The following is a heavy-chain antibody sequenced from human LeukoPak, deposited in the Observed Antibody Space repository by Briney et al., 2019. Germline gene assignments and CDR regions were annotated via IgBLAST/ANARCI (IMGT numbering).Heavy chain of an antibody. CDR3: AHLLPHLNWFDP. CDR2: IYWDDDK. CDR1: GFSLSTSGVG. Sequence: SGPTLVKPTQTLTLTCTFSGFSLSTSGVGVGWIRQPPGKALEWLALIYWDDDKRYSPSLKSRHTITKNTSKNQVVLTMTNMDPVDTATYYCAHLLPHLNWFDPWGQGTLVTVSS. V-gene: IGHV2-5*02. D-gene: IGHD1-26*01. J-gene: IGHJ5*02.